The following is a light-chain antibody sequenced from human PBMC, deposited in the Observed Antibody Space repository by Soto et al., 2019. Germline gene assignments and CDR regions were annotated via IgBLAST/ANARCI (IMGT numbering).Light chain of an antibody. V-gene: IGKV3-20*01. CDR3: QQYGGSPRT. Sequence: EIVLTQSPGTLSLSPGERATLSCRASQIVTYSYLAWYQQKPGQAPRLLMYGASNRATGIPDRFSGSGSGTDFTLTISKLEPEDFAVYHCQQYGGSPRTFGQGTKVDIK. CDR1: QIVTYSY. CDR2: GAS. J-gene: IGKJ1*01.